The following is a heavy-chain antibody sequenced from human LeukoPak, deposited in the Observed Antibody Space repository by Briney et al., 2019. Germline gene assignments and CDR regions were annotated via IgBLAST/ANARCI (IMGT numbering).Heavy chain of an antibody. D-gene: IGHD6-13*01. CDR2: IYYSGST. Sequence: SETLSLTCTVSGGSVSGSYWSWIRQPPEMGREGIGYIYYSGSTHFKPSLKSRVTMSVATSKNQFSLKLSSVTAADTAVYYCARVAAAGDYFDYWGQGTLVTVSS. CDR1: GGSVSGSY. CDR3: ARVAAAGDYFDY. V-gene: IGHV4-59*02. J-gene: IGHJ4*02.